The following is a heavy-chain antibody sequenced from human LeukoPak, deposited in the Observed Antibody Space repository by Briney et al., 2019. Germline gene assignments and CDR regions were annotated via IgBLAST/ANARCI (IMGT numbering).Heavy chain of an antibody. D-gene: IGHD3-16*01. CDR3: VREGEGGYFDY. J-gene: IGHJ4*02. CDR2: ISNSGST. Sequence: SETLSLTCTVSGGSISSSSYYWGWIRQPPGKGLDWIGSISNSGSTYYSPSLKSRVTLSVDTSKNQFSLKLTSVTAADAAVYYCVREGEGGYFDYWGQGTLVTVSS. V-gene: IGHV4-39*07. CDR1: GGSISSSSYY.